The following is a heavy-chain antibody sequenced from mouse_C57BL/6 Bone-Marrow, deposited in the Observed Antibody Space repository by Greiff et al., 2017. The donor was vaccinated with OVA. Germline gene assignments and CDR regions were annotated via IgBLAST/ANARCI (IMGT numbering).Heavy chain of an antibody. CDR3: ARFLYDYYAMDY. D-gene: IGHD1-3*01. CDR2: IYPRDGST. V-gene: IGHV1-85*01. Sequence: VQLQQSGPELVKPGASVKLSCKASGYTFTSYDINWVKQRPGQGLEWIGWIYPRDGSTQYNEKFKGKATLTVDTSSSTAYLELHSLTSEDSAVYFCARFLYDYYAMDYWGQGTSVTVSS. J-gene: IGHJ4*01. CDR1: GYTFTSYD.